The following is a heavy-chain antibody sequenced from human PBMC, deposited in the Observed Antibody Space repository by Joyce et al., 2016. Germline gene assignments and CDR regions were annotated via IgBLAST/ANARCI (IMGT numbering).Heavy chain of an antibody. V-gene: IGHV1-69*12. Sequence: QVLLVQSGATVKRPGSSLKVSCKSSGGAFSNFTVNWVRQAPGQRLEWMGGIIPCVGAAKYAEHFQGRVTWTADLATRTAFMELSSLTSADTAVYYCARGGTSSDHFFFYTLDIWGPGTTVIVSS. D-gene: IGHD1-14*01. CDR1: GGAFSNFT. J-gene: IGHJ6*02. CDR3: ARGGTSSDHFFFYTLDI. CDR2: IIPCVGAA.